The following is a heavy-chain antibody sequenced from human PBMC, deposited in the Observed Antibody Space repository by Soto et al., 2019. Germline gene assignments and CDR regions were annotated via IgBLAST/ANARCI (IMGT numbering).Heavy chain of an antibody. V-gene: IGHV3-23*01. J-gene: IGHJ6*03. D-gene: IGHD3-3*01. Sequence: TAGSLRLSCAASGVTFSSYAMSWVRQAPGKGLEWVSAISGSGGSTYYADSVKGRFTISRDNSKNTLYLQMNSLRAEDTAVYYCARGPKIITICGVVHYYYYMDVWGKGTTVTVSS. CDR3: ARGPKIITICGVVHYYYYMDV. CDR2: ISGSGGST. CDR1: GVTFSSYA.